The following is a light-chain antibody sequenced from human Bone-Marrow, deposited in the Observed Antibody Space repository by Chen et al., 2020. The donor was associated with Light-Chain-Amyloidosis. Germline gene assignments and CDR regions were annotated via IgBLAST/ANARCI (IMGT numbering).Light chain of an antibody. Sequence: SYELTQPPSVSVSPGQTARITCSGDDLPTKYAYWYQQKPGQAPVLVIQRDTERPSGISERFSGSSSGTTATLTIIGVQAEDEADYHCQSADSSGTYEVIFGGGTKLTVL. CDR3: QSADSSGTYEVI. J-gene: IGLJ2*01. V-gene: IGLV3-25*03. CDR1: DLPTKY. CDR2: RDT.